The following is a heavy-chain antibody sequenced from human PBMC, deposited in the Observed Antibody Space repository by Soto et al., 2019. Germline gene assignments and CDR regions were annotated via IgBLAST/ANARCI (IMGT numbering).Heavy chain of an antibody. CDR2: IHYSGST. V-gene: IGHV4-59*08. CDR1: GGSINSYY. D-gene: IGHD2-15*01. J-gene: IGHJ5*02. CDR3: ARHYDCGGRGCSTGRWFDT. Sequence: SETLSLTCTVSGGSINSYYWSWIRQPPGKGLEWIGYIHYSGSTKYNPSLKSRVIISVDTSKNQFSLKLTSVTAADTAVYYCARHYDCGGRGCSTGRWFDTWGQGTPVTVSS.